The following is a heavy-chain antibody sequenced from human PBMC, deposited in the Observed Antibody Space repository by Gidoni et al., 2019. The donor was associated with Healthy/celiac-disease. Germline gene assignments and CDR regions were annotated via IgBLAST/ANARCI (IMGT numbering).Heavy chain of an antibody. J-gene: IGHJ4*02. D-gene: IGHD6-13*01. CDR1: GFTFSSYS. Sequence: EVQLVESGGGLVKPGGSLRLSCAASGFTFSSYSMNGVRQAPGKGLEGVSSISSSSSYIYYADSVKGRFTISRDNAKNSLYLQMNSLRAEDTAVYYCAREAAAGYYFDYWGQGTLVTFSS. CDR2: ISSSSSYI. CDR3: AREAAAGYYFDY. V-gene: IGHV3-21*01.